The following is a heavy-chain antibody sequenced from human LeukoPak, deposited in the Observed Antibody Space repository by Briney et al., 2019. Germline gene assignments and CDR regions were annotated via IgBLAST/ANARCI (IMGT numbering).Heavy chain of an antibody. J-gene: IGHJ6*02. D-gene: IGHD3-22*01. CDR1: GFTLSNYE. CDR3: ARRVSYEGMDV. CDR2: ISRSGDII. Sequence: GGSLRLSCAASGFTLSNYEVKWVRQAPGKGLEWVSYISRSGDIIQYSDSVRGRFTSSRDNAKNSLYLQMNSLRDEDTAVYYCARRVSYEGMDVWGQGTTVTVSS. V-gene: IGHV3-48*03.